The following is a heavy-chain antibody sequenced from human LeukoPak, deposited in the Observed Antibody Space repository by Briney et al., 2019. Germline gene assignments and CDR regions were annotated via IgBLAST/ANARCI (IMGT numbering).Heavy chain of an antibody. J-gene: IGHJ4*02. V-gene: IGHV3-15*07. CDR2: IQTKADGGTT. Sequence: GGSLRLSCGAAGFTFNGAWMNWGRQATGRGLGWGGRIQTKADGGTTDYAAPEKVGFTSSRDASKYTLYLHMNSMKNDDRAGYYCTTKSTYWGQGTLLTVSS. CDR1: GFTFNGAW. CDR3: TTKSTY.